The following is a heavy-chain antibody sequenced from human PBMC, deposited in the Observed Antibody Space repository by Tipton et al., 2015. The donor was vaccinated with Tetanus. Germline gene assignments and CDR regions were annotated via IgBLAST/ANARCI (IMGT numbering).Heavy chain of an antibody. V-gene: IGHV4-59*01. CDR1: GDSMTDFY. J-gene: IGHJ4*02. Sequence: TLSLTCNVSGDSMTDFYWSWIRQPPGKGLEWIAYIFYSGRTQYNPSLKSRVTISVDTAKNQISLQLRSVTAADTAVYYCARTTRRWLHPDFSGPGTLVTVSS. CDR2: IFYSGRT. CDR3: ARTTRRWLHPDF. D-gene: IGHD5-24*01.